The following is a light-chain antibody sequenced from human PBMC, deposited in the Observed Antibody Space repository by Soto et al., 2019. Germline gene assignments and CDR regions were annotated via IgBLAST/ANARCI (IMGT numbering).Light chain of an antibody. CDR1: EILYNF. Sequence: ELVMTPSPATLSVSPVERATLSCRASEILYNFLAWYQHRPGQVPRLLISDAFNRAPGVPARFNGSGSGTDFTLTISSLEPEDFAVYYCQHRTKWPLTFGGGTKVDI. CDR3: QHRTKWPLT. J-gene: IGKJ4*01. V-gene: IGKV3-11*01. CDR2: DAF.